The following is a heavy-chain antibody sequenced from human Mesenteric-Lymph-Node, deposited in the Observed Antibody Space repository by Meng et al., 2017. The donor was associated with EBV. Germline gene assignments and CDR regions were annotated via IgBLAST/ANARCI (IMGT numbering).Heavy chain of an antibody. Sequence: VQLQESGPGLVKPSDTLSLTCPVSGDSITSYHWNWIRQPPGKGLEWIGYIYHSGRTNYNPSLKSRVTISVDTSKNQFSLKLLSVTAADTAIYYCARGDFFDYWGQGALVTVSS. D-gene: IGHD2/OR15-2a*01. V-gene: IGHV4-59*07. CDR3: ARGDFFDY. J-gene: IGHJ4*02. CDR2: IYHSGRT. CDR1: GDSITSYH.